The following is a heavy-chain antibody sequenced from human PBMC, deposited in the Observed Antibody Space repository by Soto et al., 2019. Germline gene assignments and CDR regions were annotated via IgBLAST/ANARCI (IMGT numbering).Heavy chain of an antibody. CDR2: ISGSGVKT. Sequence: LRLSCAASGFSFSSYAMSWVRQAPGKGLEWVSTISGSGVKTHYADSVKGRFTFSRDNSNNTLFLQMNSLRLDDTAVYYCVKDQGDFWSGYSDFWGPGILVTVSS. V-gene: IGHV3-23*01. D-gene: IGHD3-3*01. J-gene: IGHJ4*02. CDR3: VKDQGDFWSGYSDF. CDR1: GFSFSSYA.